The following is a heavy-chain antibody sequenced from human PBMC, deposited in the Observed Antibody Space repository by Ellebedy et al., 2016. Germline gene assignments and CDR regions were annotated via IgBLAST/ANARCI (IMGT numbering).Heavy chain of an antibody. J-gene: IGHJ6*02. CDR3: ARDRGGLGYCSSTSCLELHYYGMDV. D-gene: IGHD2-2*01. Sequence: SETLSLTXTVSGGSISSSSYYWGWIRQPPGKGLEWIGSIYYSGSTYYNPSLKSRVTISVDTSKNQFSLKLSSVTAADTAVYYCARDRGGLGYCSSTSCLELHYYGMDVWGQGTTVTVSS. V-gene: IGHV4-39*07. CDR2: IYYSGST. CDR1: GGSISSSSYY.